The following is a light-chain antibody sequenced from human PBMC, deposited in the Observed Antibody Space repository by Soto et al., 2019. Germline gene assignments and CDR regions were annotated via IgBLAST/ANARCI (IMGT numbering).Light chain of an antibody. V-gene: IGKV3-15*01. CDR1: QSVKSSY. J-gene: IGKJ1*01. CDR2: GAS. Sequence: EIVLTQSPGALSLSLGERATLSCRASQSVKSSYLAWYRQKPGQAPRLLIYGASARATGIPARFSGSGSGTEFTLTISSLQSEDFAVYYCQQYNNWPRTFGQGTKVDIK. CDR3: QQYNNWPRT.